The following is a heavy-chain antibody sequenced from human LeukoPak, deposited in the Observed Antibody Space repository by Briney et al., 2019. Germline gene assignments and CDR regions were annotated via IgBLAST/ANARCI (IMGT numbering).Heavy chain of an antibody. CDR3: ARSLVGYSYGYDY. CDR2: INHSGST. Sequence: SETLSLTCAVYGGSFSGYYWSWIRQPPGKGLEWIGEINHSGSTNYNPSLKSRVTISVDTSKNQFSLKLSSVTAADTAVYYCARSLVGYSYGYDYWGQGTLVTVSS. D-gene: IGHD5-18*01. J-gene: IGHJ4*02. V-gene: IGHV4-34*01. CDR1: GGSFSGYY.